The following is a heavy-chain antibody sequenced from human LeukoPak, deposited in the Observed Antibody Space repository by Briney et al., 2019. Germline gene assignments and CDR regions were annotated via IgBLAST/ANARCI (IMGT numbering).Heavy chain of an antibody. D-gene: IGHD2-8*01. CDR3: TRDPGVSAHDWYFDL. CDR2: INGDGRRT. Sequence: GGSLRLSCAASGFTFSNYWMNWVRQAPGKGLVWVSRINGDGRRTSYADSVKGRFTISRDNAKNTMFLQVNSLSADDTAMYYCTRDPGVSAHDWYFDLWGRGTLVTVS. J-gene: IGHJ2*01. V-gene: IGHV3-74*01. CDR1: GFTFSNYW.